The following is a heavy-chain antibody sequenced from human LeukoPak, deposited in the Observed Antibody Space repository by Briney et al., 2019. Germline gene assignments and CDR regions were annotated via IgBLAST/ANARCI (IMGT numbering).Heavy chain of an antibody. V-gene: IGHV4-31*03. CDR1: GGSISSGGYY. CDR2: IYYSGST. J-gene: IGHJ4*02. CDR3: ARERPGYYGSGSYSDY. D-gene: IGHD3-10*01. Sequence: PSETLSLTCTVSGGSISSGGYYWSWIRQHPGKGLEWIGYIYYSGSTYYNPSLKSRVTISVDTSKNQFSLKLSSVTAADTAVYYCARERPGYYGSGSYSDYWGQGTLVAASS.